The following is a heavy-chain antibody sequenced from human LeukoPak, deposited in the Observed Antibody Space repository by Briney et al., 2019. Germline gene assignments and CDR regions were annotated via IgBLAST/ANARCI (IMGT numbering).Heavy chain of an antibody. J-gene: IGHJ4*02. CDR3: ARVFYDSSGYYSKPRLDY. CDR1: GYTFTGCY. Sequence: ASVKVSCKASGYTFTGCYMHWVRQAPGQGLEWMGWINPNSGGTNYAQRFQGRVTMTRDTSISTAYMELSRLRSDDTAVYYCARVFYDSSGYYSKPRLDYWGQGTLVTVSS. D-gene: IGHD3-22*01. CDR2: INPNSGGT. V-gene: IGHV1-2*02.